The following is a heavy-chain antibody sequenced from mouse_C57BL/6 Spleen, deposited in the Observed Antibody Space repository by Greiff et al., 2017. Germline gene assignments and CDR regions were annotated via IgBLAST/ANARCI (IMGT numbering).Heavy chain of an antibody. CDR3: ARADYDEGPFAY. J-gene: IGHJ3*01. CDR2: IYPRSGNT. CDR1: GYTFTSYG. Sequence: QVHVKQSGAELARPGASVKLSCTASGYTFTSYGISWVKQRTGQGLEWIGEIYPRSGNTYYNEKFKGKATLTADKSSSTAYMELRSLTSEDSAVYFCARADYDEGPFAYWGQGTLVTVSA. D-gene: IGHD2-4*01. V-gene: IGHV1-81*01.